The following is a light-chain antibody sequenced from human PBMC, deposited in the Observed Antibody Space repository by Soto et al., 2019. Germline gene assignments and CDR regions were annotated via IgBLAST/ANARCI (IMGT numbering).Light chain of an antibody. CDR3: QQRSNWPRT. Sequence: EIVLTQSPATLSLSPGERATLSCRASQSVSSYLAWYQQKPGQAPSLLIYDAPNRATGIPARFSGSGSGTYFTLTISSLEPEDFAVYYCQQRSNWPRTFGQGTKLEIK. V-gene: IGKV3-11*01. J-gene: IGKJ2*01. CDR2: DAP. CDR1: QSVSSY.